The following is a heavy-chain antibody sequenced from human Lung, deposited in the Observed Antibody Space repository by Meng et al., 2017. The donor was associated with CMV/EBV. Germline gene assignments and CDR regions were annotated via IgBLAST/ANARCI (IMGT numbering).Heavy chain of an antibody. CDR1: FTFSNYA. CDR3: AKVLYPLSSANSASVDS. Sequence: FTFSNYAMNWIGQAPWKVLAWVAIIFGDVGTFYGDSVKGRFTISRDNFKSTLYLQMNSLGAEDTAVYYCAKVLYPLSSANSASVDSWGPGTLVTVSS. D-gene: IGHD4/OR15-4a*01. V-gene: IGHV3-23*03. CDR2: IFGDVGT. J-gene: IGHJ4*02.